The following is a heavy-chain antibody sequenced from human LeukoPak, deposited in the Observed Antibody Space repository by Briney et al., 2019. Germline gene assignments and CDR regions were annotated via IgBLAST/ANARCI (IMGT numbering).Heavy chain of an antibody. Sequence: PSETLSLTCTVSGGSISSYYWSWIRQPPGKGPEWIGYIYYSGSTNYNPSLKSRVTISVDTSKNQFSLKLSSVTAADTAVYYCARHQKSDSGYSSSWYSAFDIWGQGTMVTVSS. CDR3: ARHQKSDSGYSSSWYSAFDI. D-gene: IGHD6-13*01. CDR1: GGSISSYY. V-gene: IGHV4-59*08. J-gene: IGHJ3*02. CDR2: IYYSGST.